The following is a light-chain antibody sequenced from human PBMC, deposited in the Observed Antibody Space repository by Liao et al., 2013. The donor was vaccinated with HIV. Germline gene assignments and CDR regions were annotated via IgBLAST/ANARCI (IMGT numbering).Light chain of an antibody. CDR1: KLGDKY. J-gene: IGLJ3*02. CDR2: QDI. V-gene: IGLV3-1*01. Sequence: SYELTQPPSVSVSPGQTASITCSGDKLGDKYACWYQQKPGQSPVLLIYQDIKRPSGIPERFSGSNSGNTATLTISRVEAGDEADYYCQVWGTTIDHWVFGGGTKLTVL. CDR3: QVWGTTIDHWV.